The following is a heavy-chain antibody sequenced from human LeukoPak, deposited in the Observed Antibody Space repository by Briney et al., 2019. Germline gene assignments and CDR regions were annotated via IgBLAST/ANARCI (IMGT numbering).Heavy chain of an antibody. J-gene: IGHJ4*02. Sequence: SETLSLTCAVYGGSFSGYYWSWIRQPPGKGLEWIGEINHSGSTNYNPSLKSRVTISVDTSKNQFSLKLSSVTAADTAVYYCARGQIVATRVFGYWGQGTLVTVSS. CDR3: ARGQIVATRVFGY. D-gene: IGHD5-12*01. CDR1: GGSFSGYY. V-gene: IGHV4-34*01. CDR2: INHSGST.